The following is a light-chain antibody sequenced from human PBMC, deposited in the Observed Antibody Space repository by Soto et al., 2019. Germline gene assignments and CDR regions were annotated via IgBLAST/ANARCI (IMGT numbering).Light chain of an antibody. CDR1: QSVSGS. CDR3: QQYSQWPRT. CDR2: TTS. J-gene: IGKJ1*01. V-gene: IGKV3-15*01. Sequence: EVVLTQSPATLSVFPGESATLSCRASQSVSGSVAWYLQKPGQAPRLLIYTTSNRATGVPARFSGSGFGTEFTLTISSLQSEDFAVYYCQQYSQWPRTFGQGTKVEIK.